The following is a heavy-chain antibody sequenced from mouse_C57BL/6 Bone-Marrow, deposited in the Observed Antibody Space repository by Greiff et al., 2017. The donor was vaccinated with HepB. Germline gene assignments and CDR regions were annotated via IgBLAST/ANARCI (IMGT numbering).Heavy chain of an antibody. J-gene: IGHJ1*03. CDR1: GFTFSSYT. D-gene: IGHD2-5*01. Sequence: EVMLVESGGGLVKPGGSLKLSCAASGFTFSSYTMSWVRQTPEKRLEWVATISGGGGNTYYPDSVKGRFTISRDNAKNTLYLQMSSLRSEDTALYYCARPYYSNYVGYFDVWGTGTTVTVSS. CDR3: ARPYYSNYVGYFDV. CDR2: ISGGGGNT. V-gene: IGHV5-9*01.